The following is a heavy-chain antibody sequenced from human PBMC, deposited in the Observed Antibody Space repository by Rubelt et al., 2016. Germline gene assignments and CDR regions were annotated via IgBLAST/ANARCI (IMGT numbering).Heavy chain of an antibody. CDR1: GGSFSGYY. CDR2: INHSGST. J-gene: IGHJ4*02. CDR3: ARDPPEDYSNHEKLGY. D-gene: IGHD4-11*01. V-gene: IGHV4-34*01. Sequence: QVQLQQWGAGLLKPSETLSLTCAVYGGSFSGYYWSWFRQPPGKGLEWIGEINHSGSTNYNPSLKSGGTISVDTSKNRSPRRLSSVTAADAAVYYCARDPPEDYSNHEKLGYWGQGTLVTVSS.